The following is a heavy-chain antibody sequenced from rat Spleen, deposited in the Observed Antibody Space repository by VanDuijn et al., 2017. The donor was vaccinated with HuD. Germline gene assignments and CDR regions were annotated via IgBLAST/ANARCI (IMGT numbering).Heavy chain of an antibody. V-gene: IGHV5-7*01. J-gene: IGHJ2*01. CDR3: ARHGLGEDY. CDR1: GFTFSNYG. CDR2: ISYDGSST. Sequence: EVQLVESGGGLVQPGRSLKISCAASGFTFSNYGMDWVRQAPKKGLEWVATISYDGSSTYYRDSVKGRYTISRDNAKSTLYLQMDSLRSEDTANYYCARHGLGEDYWGQGVMVTVSS. D-gene: IGHD5-1*01.